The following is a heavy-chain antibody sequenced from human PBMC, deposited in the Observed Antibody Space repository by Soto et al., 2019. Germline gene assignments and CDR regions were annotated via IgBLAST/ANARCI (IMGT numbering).Heavy chain of an antibody. CDR3: AATPRY. CDR1: GGSTSSYY. CDR2: IYYSGRT. Sequence: QVQLQESGPGLVKPSETLSLTCSVSGGSTSSYYWSWIRQPPGKGLEWIGYIYYSGRTDYSPSLKSRVTMSIDTSHNQAPLKLTSVTTADPAVHYCAATPRYWGQGPPVTVSS. J-gene: IGHJ4*02. V-gene: IGHV4-59*01. D-gene: IGHD2-15*01.